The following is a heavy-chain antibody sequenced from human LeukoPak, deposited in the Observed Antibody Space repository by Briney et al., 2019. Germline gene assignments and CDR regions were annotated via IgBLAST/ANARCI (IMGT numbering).Heavy chain of an antibody. J-gene: IGHJ4*02. V-gene: IGHV4-39*01. CDR1: SGSISSSSYY. CDR2: IYYSGST. CDR3: ARQGFGYGGNS. D-gene: IGHD4-23*01. Sequence: SETLSLTCTVSSGSISSSSYYWGWIRQPPGKGLEWIGSIYYSGSTYYNPSLKSRVTISVDTSKNQFSLKLSSVTAADTAVYYCARQGFGYGGNSWGQGTLVTVSS.